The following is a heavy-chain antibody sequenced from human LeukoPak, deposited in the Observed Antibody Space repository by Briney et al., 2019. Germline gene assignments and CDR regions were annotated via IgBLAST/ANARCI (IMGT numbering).Heavy chain of an antibody. CDR1: GFTFTNYV. D-gene: IGHD3-22*01. CDR2: IWYDGDNK. CDR3: AKARATYLYDTSGYSALDY. J-gene: IGHJ4*02. Sequence: GGSLRLSCAASGFTFTNYVMHWVRQAPGKGLEWVALIWYDGDNKYYSDSVKGRFTISRDNSKNTLYLQMNSLRAEDTAVYYCAKARATYLYDTSGYSALDYWGQGTLVTVSS. V-gene: IGHV3-33*06.